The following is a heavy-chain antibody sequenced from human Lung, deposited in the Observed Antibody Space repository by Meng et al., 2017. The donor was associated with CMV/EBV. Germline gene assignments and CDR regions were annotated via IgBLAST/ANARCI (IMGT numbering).Heavy chain of an antibody. D-gene: IGHD6-13*01. CDR1: GFTFSSFG. CDR3: ARDSSTDFYYFDY. J-gene: IGHJ4*02. Sequence: SCATSGFTFSSFGMNWVRQAPGKGLEWVALIRYDGSNEYYADSVRGRFTISRDISKNNLYLEMNSLRLDDTAVYYCARDSSTDFYYFDYWGQGTLVTVSS. CDR2: IRYDGSNE. V-gene: IGHV3-30*02.